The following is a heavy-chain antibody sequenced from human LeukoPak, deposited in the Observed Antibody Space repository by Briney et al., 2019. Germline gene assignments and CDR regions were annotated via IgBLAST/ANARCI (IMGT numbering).Heavy chain of an antibody. J-gene: IGHJ4*02. CDR1: GFTFGDYA. D-gene: IGHD3-3*01. CDR2: IRSKAYGGTT. V-gene: IGHV3-49*03. CDR3: TRDQPYYDFWSGYYEPPFDY. Sequence: GGSLRLSCTASGFTFGDYAMSWFRQAPGKGLEWVGFIRSKAYGGTTEYAASVKGRFTILRDDSKSIAYLQMNSLKTEDTAVYYCTRDQPYYDFWSGYYEPPFDYWGQGTLVTVSS.